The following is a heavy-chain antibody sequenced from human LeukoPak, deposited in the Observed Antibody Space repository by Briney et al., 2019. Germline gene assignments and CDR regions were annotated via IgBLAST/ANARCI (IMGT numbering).Heavy chain of an antibody. CDR2: IYYSGST. D-gene: IGHD2-8*02. CDR1: GGSISSYY. Sequence: SETLSLTCTVSGGSISSYYWSWIRQPPGKGLEWIGYIYYSGSTNYNPSLKSRVTISVDTSKNQFSLKLSSVTAADTAVYYCARDTDGSWFDPWGQGTLVTVSS. V-gene: IGHV4-59*12. CDR3: ARDTDGSWFDP. J-gene: IGHJ5*02.